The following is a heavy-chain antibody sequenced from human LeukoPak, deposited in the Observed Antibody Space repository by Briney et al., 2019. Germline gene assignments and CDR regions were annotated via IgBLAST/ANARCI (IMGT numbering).Heavy chain of an antibody. CDR2: ITPVLNIT. Sequence: SVKVSCKTSGGTFSSSAITWVRQAPGQGLEWMGRITPVLNITRYTQKFQGRVTITADTSTSTVYMELSSLRSEETAVYYCARDQGLTAPPPYGLDVWGQGTTVIVSS. CDR1: GGTFSSSA. CDR3: ARDQGLTAPPPYGLDV. D-gene: IGHD5-18*01. J-gene: IGHJ6*02. V-gene: IGHV1-69*04.